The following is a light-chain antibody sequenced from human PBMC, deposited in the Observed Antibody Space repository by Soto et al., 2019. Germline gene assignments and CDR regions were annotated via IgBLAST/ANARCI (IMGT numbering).Light chain of an antibody. CDR2: VTD. Sequence: QSVLTQPPSVSGTLGQGVTISCSGSTSNIGENTVGWFQQLPGTAPKVLIYVTDKRPSGVPDRFSGSKSGTSAYLAISGLQSEDEADYYCAAWDGSLNGHVFGTGIKLTVL. J-gene: IGLJ1*01. CDR1: TSNIGENT. CDR3: AAWDGSLNGHV. V-gene: IGLV1-44*01.